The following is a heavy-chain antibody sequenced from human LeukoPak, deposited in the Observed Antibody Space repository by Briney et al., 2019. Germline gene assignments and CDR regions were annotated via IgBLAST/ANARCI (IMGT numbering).Heavy chain of an antibody. Sequence: GGSLRLSCAASGFTFSSYSMSWVRQAPGKGLEWVSAISGSGGSTYYADSVKGRFTISRDNSKNTLYLQMNSLRAEDTAVYYCAKSPWERSSWYFGSHWGQGTLVTVSS. CDR1: GFTFSSYS. V-gene: IGHV3-23*01. J-gene: IGHJ4*02. D-gene: IGHD6-13*01. CDR2: ISGSGGST. CDR3: AKSPWERSSWYFGSH.